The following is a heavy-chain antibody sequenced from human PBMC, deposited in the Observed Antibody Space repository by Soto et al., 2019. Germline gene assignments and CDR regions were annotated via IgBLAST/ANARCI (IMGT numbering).Heavy chain of an antibody. V-gene: IGHV3-9*01. J-gene: IGHJ4*02. Sequence: EVQLVESGGGLVQPGRSLRLSCAASGFTFDDYAMHWVRQAPGKGLEWVSGISWNSGSIGYADSVKGRFTISRDNAKNSLYLQMNSLRAEDTALYYCAKDLDPYSSGWYYFDYWGQGTLVTVSS. CDR3: AKDLDPYSSGWYYFDY. D-gene: IGHD6-19*01. CDR2: ISWNSGSI. CDR1: GFTFDDYA.